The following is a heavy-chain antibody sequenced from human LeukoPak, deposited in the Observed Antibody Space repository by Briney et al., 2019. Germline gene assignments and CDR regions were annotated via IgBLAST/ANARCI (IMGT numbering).Heavy chain of an antibody. D-gene: IGHD4-17*01. V-gene: IGHV4-59*11. CDR3: AREGEGSTMTTRRPFDI. J-gene: IGHJ3*02. Sequence: SESLSLTCTVSDGSISSHYWSWIRQPPGKGLEWIGYIYYSGSTKYNPSLKSRVIISVDMSKNQFSLKLSSVTAADTAVYYCAREGEGSTMTTRRPFDIWGQGTMVTVSS. CDR2: IYYSGST. CDR1: DGSISSHY.